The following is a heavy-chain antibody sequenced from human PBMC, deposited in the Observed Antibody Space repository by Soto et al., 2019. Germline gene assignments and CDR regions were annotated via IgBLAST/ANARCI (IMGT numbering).Heavy chain of an antibody. Sequence: VGSLRLSCAASGFTFSSYAMSWVRQAPGKGLEWVSATSGSGGSTYYADSVKGRFTISRDNSKNTLYLQMNSLRAEDTAVYYCAKVPKYYGSGSYPDYWGQGTLVTVSS. D-gene: IGHD3-10*01. CDR3: AKVPKYYGSGSYPDY. CDR2: TSGSGGST. J-gene: IGHJ4*02. V-gene: IGHV3-23*01. CDR1: GFTFSSYA.